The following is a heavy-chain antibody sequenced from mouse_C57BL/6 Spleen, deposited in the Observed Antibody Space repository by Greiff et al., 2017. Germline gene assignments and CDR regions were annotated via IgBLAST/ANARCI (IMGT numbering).Heavy chain of an antibody. J-gene: IGHJ4*01. Sequence: QVQLQQPGAELVRPGSSAKLSCKASGYTFTSYWMHWVKQRPIQGLEWIGNIDPSDSETHYNQKFKDKATLTVDKSSSTAYMQLSSLTSEDSAVYYCAREGWDDAMDYWGQGTSVTVSS. D-gene: IGHD4-1*01. CDR3: AREGWDDAMDY. CDR2: IDPSDSET. CDR1: GYTFTSYW. V-gene: IGHV1-52*01.